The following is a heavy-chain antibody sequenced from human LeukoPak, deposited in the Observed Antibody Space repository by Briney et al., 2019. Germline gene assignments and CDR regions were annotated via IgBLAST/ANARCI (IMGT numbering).Heavy chain of an antibody. V-gene: IGHV4-34*01. CDR2: INHSGST. CDR3: ARGHNWGSGAFDI. J-gene: IGHJ3*02. CDR1: GGSFSGYY. Sequence: SETLSLTCAVYGGSFSGYYWSWIRQPPGKGLEWIGEINHSGSTNYNPSLKSRVTISVDTSKNQFSLKLSSVTAADTAVYCCARGHNWGSGAFDIWGQGTMVTVS. D-gene: IGHD7-27*01.